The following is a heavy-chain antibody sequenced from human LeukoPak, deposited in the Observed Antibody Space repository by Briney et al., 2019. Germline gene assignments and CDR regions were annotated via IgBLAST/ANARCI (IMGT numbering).Heavy chain of an antibody. CDR2: ISSSGSTI. D-gene: IGHD3-10*02. CDR3: AELGITMIGGV. V-gene: IGHV3-48*03. CDR1: GFTVSIYE. J-gene: IGHJ6*04. Sequence: PGRSLRLSCAASGFTVSIYETNWVRHAPGKGREWVSYISSSGSTIYSADSVKGRFTNSRDNAKNSLYLQMHSLRAEDTAVYYCAELGITMIGGVWGKGTTVTISS.